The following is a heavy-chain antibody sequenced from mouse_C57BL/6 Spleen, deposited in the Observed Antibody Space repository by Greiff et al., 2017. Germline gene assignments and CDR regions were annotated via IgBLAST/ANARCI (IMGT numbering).Heavy chain of an antibody. CDR2: INPNNGGT. CDR1: GYTFTDYY. V-gene: IGHV1-26*01. J-gene: IGHJ2*01. CDR3: ARSITTVVATPPDY. D-gene: IGHD1-1*01. Sequence: EVQLQQSGPELVKPGASVKISCKASGYTFTDYYMNWVKQSHGKSLEWIGDINPNNGGTSYNQKFKGKATLTVDKSSSTAYMELRSLTSEDSAVYYCARSITTVVATPPDYWGQGTTLTVSS.